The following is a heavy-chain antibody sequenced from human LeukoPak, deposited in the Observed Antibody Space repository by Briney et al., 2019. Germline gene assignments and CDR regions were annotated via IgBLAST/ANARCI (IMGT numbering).Heavy chain of an antibody. CDR2: ISSSSSTI. Sequence: GGSLRPSCAASGFTFSSYSMNWVRQAPGKGLEWVSYISSSSSTIYYADSVKGRFTISRDNAKNSLYLQMNSLRAEDTAVYYCASPTVRYNWNYDHAFDIWGQGTMVTVSS. J-gene: IGHJ3*02. CDR1: GFTFSSYS. D-gene: IGHD1-7*01. CDR3: ASPTVRYNWNYDHAFDI. V-gene: IGHV3-48*01.